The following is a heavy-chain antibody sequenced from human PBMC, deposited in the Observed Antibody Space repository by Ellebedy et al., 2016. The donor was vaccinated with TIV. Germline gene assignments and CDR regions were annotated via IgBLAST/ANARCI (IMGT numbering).Heavy chain of an antibody. CDR1: GFIFDDYA. J-gene: IGHJ4*02. CDR2: ISHNSHNI. V-gene: IGHV3-9*01. CDR3: ARDPTGSMAGRYFDY. Sequence: SLKISCVGSGFIFDDYAMHWVRQAPGKGLEWVSGISHNSHNIGYADSVRGRFTISRDNAKNSLSLEMNSLRREDTALYYCARDPTGSMAGRYFDYWGQGILLTVSS. D-gene: IGHD3-9*01.